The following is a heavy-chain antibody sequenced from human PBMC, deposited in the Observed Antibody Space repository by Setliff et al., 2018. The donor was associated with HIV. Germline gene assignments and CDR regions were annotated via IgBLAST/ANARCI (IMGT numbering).Heavy chain of an antibody. Sequence: PSETLSLTCTVSGGSISSYYWSWIRQPPGKGLEWIGYINYSGNTYYNPSLKSRVTISGDTSKNQFSLRLSSVTAADTAIYYCARQFRYPGIAVAGIDYWGQGTLVTVSS. J-gene: IGHJ4*02. CDR1: GGSISSYY. D-gene: IGHD6-19*01. V-gene: IGHV4-59*08. CDR3: ARQFRYPGIAVAGIDY. CDR2: INYSGNT.